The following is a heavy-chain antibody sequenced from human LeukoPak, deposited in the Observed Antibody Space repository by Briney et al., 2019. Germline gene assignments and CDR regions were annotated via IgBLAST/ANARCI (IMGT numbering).Heavy chain of an antibody. CDR1: GFTLSTYA. CDR3: TKSSSSSDISGYNDY. V-gene: IGHV3-23*01. CDR2: ISGSGGST. J-gene: IGHJ4*02. D-gene: IGHD3-22*01. Sequence: SGGSLRLSCAASGFTLSTYAMSWVRQAPGKGLEWVSVISGSGGSTYYADSVKGRFTISRDNSKNALYVQMSSLRAEDTAVYYCTKSSSSSDISGYNDYWGQGTLVTVSS.